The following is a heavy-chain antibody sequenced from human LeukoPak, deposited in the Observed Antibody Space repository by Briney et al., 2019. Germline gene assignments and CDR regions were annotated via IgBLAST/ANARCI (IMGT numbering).Heavy chain of an antibody. V-gene: IGHV3-23*01. CDR2: ISGSGGST. CDR3: ARDDPSTIAPLHY. Sequence: GGSLRLSCAASGFTFSSYAMSWVRQAPGKGLEWVSAISGSGGSTYYADSVRGRFTISRDNAKTSLYLQMNSPRAEDTAVYYCARDDPSTIAPLHYWGQGTLVTVSS. D-gene: IGHD6-6*01. CDR1: GFTFSSYA. J-gene: IGHJ4*02.